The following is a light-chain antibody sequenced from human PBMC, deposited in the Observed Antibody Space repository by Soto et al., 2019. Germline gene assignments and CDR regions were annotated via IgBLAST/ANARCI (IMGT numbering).Light chain of an antibody. J-gene: IGLJ1*01. CDR3: CSYAGSYIFV. V-gene: IGLV2-11*01. CDR1: SSDVGGYSH. Sequence: QSALTQPRSVSGSPGQSVTISCTGGSSDVGGYSHVSWYQHNPGKAPKLMIYDVTKRPSGVPDRFSGSKSGNTASLTISGLQAEDEADYYCCSYAGSYIFVFGTGTKLTVL. CDR2: DVT.